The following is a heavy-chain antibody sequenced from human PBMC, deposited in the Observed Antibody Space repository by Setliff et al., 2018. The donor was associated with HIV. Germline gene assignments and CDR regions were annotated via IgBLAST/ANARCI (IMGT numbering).Heavy chain of an antibody. CDR2: IFSSGST. Sequence: SETLSLTCTVSGDSISSCSWNWIRQSPGGGLEWIGFIFSSGSTKYNPSLQSRVTISVDTSKNQFSLKLTSVTAADTAVYYCARLSGDYYYFDYWGQGTLVTVSS. J-gene: IGHJ4*02. D-gene: IGHD2-21*02. CDR3: ARLSGDYYYFDY. V-gene: IGHV4-4*09. CDR1: GDSISSCS.